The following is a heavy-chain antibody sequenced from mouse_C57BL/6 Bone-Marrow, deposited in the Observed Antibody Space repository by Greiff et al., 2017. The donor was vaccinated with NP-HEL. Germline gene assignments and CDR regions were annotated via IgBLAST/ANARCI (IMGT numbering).Heavy chain of an antibody. Sequence: EVKLVESGGDLVKPGGSLKLSCAASGFTFSSYGMSWVRQTPDKRLEWVATISSGGSYTYYPDSVEGRFTISRDNAKNTLYLQMSSLKSEDTAMYYCARRRGGSSPYYAMDYWGQGTSVTVSS. V-gene: IGHV5-6*01. CDR1: GFTFSSYG. CDR3: ARRRGGSSPYYAMDY. J-gene: IGHJ4*01. CDR2: ISSGGSYT. D-gene: IGHD1-1*01.